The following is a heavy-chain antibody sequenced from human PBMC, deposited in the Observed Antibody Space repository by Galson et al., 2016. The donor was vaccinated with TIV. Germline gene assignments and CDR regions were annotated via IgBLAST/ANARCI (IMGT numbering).Heavy chain of an antibody. D-gene: IGHD5-18*01. CDR3: AKDRQWIPSSLDY. V-gene: IGHV3-23*01. J-gene: IGHJ4*02. CDR2: IGGTGGST. Sequence: SLRLSCAVSGFTFGDYAMSWVRQAPGKGLEWVSSIGGTGGSTYYADSVKGRFTISRDSYKDTVYLQMNSLRAEDTVIYFCAKDRQWIPSSLDYWGQGILVTVSS. CDR1: GFTFGDYA.